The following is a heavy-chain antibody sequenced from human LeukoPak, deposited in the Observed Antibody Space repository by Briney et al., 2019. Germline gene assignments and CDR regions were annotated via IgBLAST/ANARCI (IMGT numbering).Heavy chain of an antibody. J-gene: IGHJ3*02. Sequence: GESLKISCKGSGYSFTSYWIGWVRQMPGKGLGGMGIIYPGDSDTRYSPSFQGQVTISADKSISTAYLQWSSLKASDTAMYYCARSPAARYSSGWYRGGGYDAFDIWGQGTMVTVSS. CDR3: ARSPAARYSSGWYRGGGYDAFDI. V-gene: IGHV5-51*01. CDR1: GYSFTSYW. D-gene: IGHD6-19*01. CDR2: IYPGDSDT.